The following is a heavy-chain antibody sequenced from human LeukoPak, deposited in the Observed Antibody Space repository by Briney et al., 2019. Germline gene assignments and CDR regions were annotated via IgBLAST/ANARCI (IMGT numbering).Heavy chain of an antibody. J-gene: IGHJ4*02. CDR3: VKVATVVTSYYFDY. D-gene: IGHD4-23*01. CDR2: ISSNGGST. V-gene: IGHV3-64D*06. CDR1: GFTFSSYA. Sequence: GGSLRLSCSASGFTFSSYAMHWVRQAPGKGLEYVSAISSNGGSTYYADSVKGRFTISRDNSKNTLYLQLSSLRAEDTAVYYRVKVATVVTSYYFDYWGQGTLVTVSS.